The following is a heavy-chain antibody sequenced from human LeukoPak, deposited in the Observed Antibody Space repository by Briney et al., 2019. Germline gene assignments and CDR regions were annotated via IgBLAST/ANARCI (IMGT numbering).Heavy chain of an antibody. D-gene: IGHD1-26*01. CDR2: ISYDGSNK. CDR3: ARDGSWEPGAFDI. V-gene: IGHV3-30-3*01. CDR1: GFTFSSYA. J-gene: IGHJ3*02. Sequence: GGSLRLSYAASGFTFSSYAMHWVRQAPGKGLEWVAVISYDGSNKYYADSVKGRFTISRDNSKNTLYLQMNSLRAEDTAVYYCARDGSWEPGAFDIWGQGTMVTVSS.